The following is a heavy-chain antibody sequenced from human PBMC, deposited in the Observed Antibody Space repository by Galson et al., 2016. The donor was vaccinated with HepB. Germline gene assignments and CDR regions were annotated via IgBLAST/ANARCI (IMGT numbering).Heavy chain of an antibody. D-gene: IGHD6-6*01. CDR3: ARERGSSSSNYFDY. J-gene: IGHJ4*02. Sequence: SLRLSCAASGFIVSSYYMSWVRRAAGKGLEWVAVIHSGGDTYYADSVEGRFTISSDNSKNTLYLHMNSLRAEDTAVYYCARERGSSSSNYFDYWGQGALVTVSS. CDR1: GFIVSSYY. V-gene: IGHV3-53*01. CDR2: IHSGGDT.